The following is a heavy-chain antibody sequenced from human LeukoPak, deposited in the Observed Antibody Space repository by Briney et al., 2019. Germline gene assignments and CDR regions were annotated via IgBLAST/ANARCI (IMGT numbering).Heavy chain of an antibody. CDR2: INPNSGGT. CDR3: AIPRYCSSTSCSLFDY. D-gene: IGHD2-2*01. Sequence: ASVKLSCKASGYTFTGYYMHWVRQAPGQGLEWMGWINPNSGGTNYAQKFQGRVTMTRDTSISTAYMELSRLRSDDTAVYYCAIPRYCSSTSCSLFDYWGQGTMVTVSS. V-gene: IGHV1-2*02. CDR1: GYTFTGYY. J-gene: IGHJ4*02.